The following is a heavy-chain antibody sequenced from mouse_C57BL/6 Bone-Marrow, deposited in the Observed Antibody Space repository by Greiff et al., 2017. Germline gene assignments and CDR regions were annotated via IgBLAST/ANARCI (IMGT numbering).Heavy chain of an antibody. CDR1: GFNIKDYY. CDR2: IDPEDGDT. J-gene: IGHJ4*01. D-gene: IGHD2-12*01. Sequence: VQLKQSGAELVRPGASVKLSCTASGFNIKDYYMHWVKQRPEQGLEWIGRIDPEDGDTEYAPKFQGKATMTADTSSNTAYLQLSSLTSEDTAVYYCTTCLIRLDWYAMDYWGQGTSVTVSS. CDR3: TTCLIRLDWYAMDY. V-gene: IGHV14-1*01.